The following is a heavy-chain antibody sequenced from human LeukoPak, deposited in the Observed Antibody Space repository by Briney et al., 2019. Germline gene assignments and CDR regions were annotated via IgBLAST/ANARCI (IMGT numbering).Heavy chain of an antibody. CDR1: GYTFTSYA. Sequence: ASVKVSCKASGYTFTSYAIHWVRQAPGQRLEWMGWIGAGNGNTKYSQNFQGRVTFISNTSATTAFMELSSLRSEDAAVYYCARDSGSGNNDYWGQGTLATVSS. J-gene: IGHJ4*02. CDR3: ARDSGSGNNDY. V-gene: IGHV1-3*01. CDR2: IGAGNGNT. D-gene: IGHD1-26*01.